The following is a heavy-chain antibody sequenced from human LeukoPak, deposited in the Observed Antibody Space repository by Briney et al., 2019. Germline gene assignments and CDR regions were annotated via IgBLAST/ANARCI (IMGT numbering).Heavy chain of an antibody. V-gene: IGHV4-61*02. Sequence: SRTLSLTCTVSGGSMSSGSYYWSWIQQPAGKGLEWIGRIYTSGSTNYNPSLKSRVTISVDTSKNQFSLKLSSVTAADTAVYYCARGEYCSGGSCYPKARIDYWGQGTLVTVSS. D-gene: IGHD2-15*01. J-gene: IGHJ4*02. CDR2: IYTSGST. CDR3: ARGEYCSGGSCYPKARIDY. CDR1: GGSMSSGSYY.